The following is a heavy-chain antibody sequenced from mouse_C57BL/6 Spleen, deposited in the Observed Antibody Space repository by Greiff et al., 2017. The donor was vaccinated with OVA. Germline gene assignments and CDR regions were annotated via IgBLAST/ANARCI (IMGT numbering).Heavy chain of an antibody. CDR3: ARDSSLLRFDY. D-gene: IGHD2-10*01. J-gene: IGHJ2*01. V-gene: IGHV5-4*01. Sequence: VATISDGGSYTYYPDNVKGRFTISRDNAKNNLYPQMSHLKSEDTAMYYCARDSSLLRFDYWGQGTTLTVSS. CDR2: ISDGGSYT.